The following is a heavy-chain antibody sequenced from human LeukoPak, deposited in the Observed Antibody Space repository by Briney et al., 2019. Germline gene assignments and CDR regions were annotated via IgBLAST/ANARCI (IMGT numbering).Heavy chain of an antibody. V-gene: IGHV4-34*01. CDR1: GGSFSGYY. D-gene: IGHD1-26*01. CDR3: ARGRVGATTRYFDY. J-gene: IGHJ4*02. Sequence: PSETLSLTCAVYGGSFSGYYWSWIRQPPGKGLEWIGEINHSGSTNYNPSLKSRVTISVDTSKNQFSLKLSSVTAADTAVYYCARGRVGATTRYFDYWGQGTLVTVSS. CDR2: INHSGST.